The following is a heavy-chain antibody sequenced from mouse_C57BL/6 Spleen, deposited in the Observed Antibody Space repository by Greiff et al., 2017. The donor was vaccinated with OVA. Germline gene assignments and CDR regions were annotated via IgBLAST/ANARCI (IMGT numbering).Heavy chain of an antibody. CDR2: IRNKANNHAT. CDR3: TRSGRGSPRRDFDV. D-gene: IGHD1-1*01. J-gene: IGHJ1*03. CDR1: GFTFSDAW. V-gene: IGHV6-6*01. Sequence: EVKLMESGGGLVQPGGSMKLSCAASGFTFSDAWMDWVRQSPEKGLEWVAEIRNKANNHATYYAESVKGRFTISRDDSKSSVYLQMNSLRAEDTGIYYCTRSGRGSPRRDFDVWGTGTTVTVSS.